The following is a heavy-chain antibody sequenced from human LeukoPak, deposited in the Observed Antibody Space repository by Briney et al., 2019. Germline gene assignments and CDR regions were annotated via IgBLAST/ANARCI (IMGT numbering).Heavy chain of an antibody. J-gene: IGHJ5*02. V-gene: IGHV4-59*01. Sequence: SETLSLTCTVSGDSISNYYWSWIGQPPGKGLEWIGYIYYSGSTNYNPSLKSRVTISVDTSKKQFSLRLSSVTAADTAVYYCARGTAVAGTWGQGTLVTVSS. D-gene: IGHD6-19*01. CDR1: GDSISNYY. CDR2: IYYSGST. CDR3: ARGTAVAGT.